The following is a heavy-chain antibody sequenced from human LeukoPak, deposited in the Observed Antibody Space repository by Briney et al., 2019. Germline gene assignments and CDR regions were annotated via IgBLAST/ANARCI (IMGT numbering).Heavy chain of an antibody. Sequence: ASVKVSCKASGYTFTSYDINWVRQATGQGLEWMGWMNPNSGNTGYAQKFQGRVTMTRDTSISTAYMELSRLRSDDTAVYYCARDYFYAFDIWGQGTMVTVSS. CDR1: GYTFTSYD. J-gene: IGHJ3*02. CDR2: MNPNSGNT. V-gene: IGHV1-8*01. D-gene: IGHD2/OR15-2a*01. CDR3: ARDYFYAFDI.